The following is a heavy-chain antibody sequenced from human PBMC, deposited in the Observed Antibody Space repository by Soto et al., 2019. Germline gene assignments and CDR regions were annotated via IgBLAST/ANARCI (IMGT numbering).Heavy chain of an antibody. CDR2: ISSSSSYI. CDR3: ARGGGVRGAYGMDV. D-gene: IGHD3-10*01. J-gene: IGHJ6*02. CDR1: GFTFSSYS. Sequence: NRGGSLRLSCAASGFTFSSYSMNWVRQAPGKGLEWVSSISSSSSYIYYADSVKGRFTISRDNAKNSLYLQMNSLRAEDTAVYYWARGGGVRGAYGMDVWGQGTTVPVSS. V-gene: IGHV3-21*01.